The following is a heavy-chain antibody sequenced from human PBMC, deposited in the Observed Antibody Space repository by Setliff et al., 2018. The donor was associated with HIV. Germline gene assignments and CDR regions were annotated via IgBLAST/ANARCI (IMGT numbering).Heavy chain of an antibody. D-gene: IGHD1-26*01. V-gene: IGHV4-34*01. CDR1: GGSFSDYY. CDR3: ASVGGELPPY. Sequence: SETLSLTCAVYGGSFSDYYWTWIRQSPGRGLEWIGEINHRGSTNYNPSLKSRVTVSVDTSKNQFSLKLGSVTAADTAVYYCASVGGELPPYWGQGTLVTVSS. J-gene: IGHJ4*02. CDR2: INHRGST.